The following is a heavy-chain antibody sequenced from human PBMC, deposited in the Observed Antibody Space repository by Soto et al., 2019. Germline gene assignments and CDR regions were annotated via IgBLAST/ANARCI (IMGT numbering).Heavy chain of an antibody. D-gene: IGHD3-3*01. Sequence: GESLKISCKGSGYNFAGYWIAWVRQMPGKGLELMGIIHPSDSDTRYRPSFQGQVTISADKSISSAYLQWSSLRASDTAMYYCARGGVSTRTFDYWGQGTPVTV. CDR2: IHPSDSDT. J-gene: IGHJ4*02. V-gene: IGHV5-51*01. CDR1: GYNFAGYW. CDR3: ARGGVSTRTFDY.